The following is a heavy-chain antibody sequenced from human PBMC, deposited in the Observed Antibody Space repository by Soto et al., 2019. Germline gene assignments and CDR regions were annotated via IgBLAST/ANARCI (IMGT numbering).Heavy chain of an antibody. V-gene: IGHV3-23*01. CDR3: ARGGSTGWFYFDF. CDR2: TPGSGGSS. J-gene: IGHJ4*02. D-gene: IGHD6-19*01. Sequence: QLLESGGTFVQTGGSLRLSCAACGFSFKSYAMNWLRQAPGKGLEWVASTPGSGGSSYYADSVKGRFTISRDNSKNTLYLDLNSLKAEDTAMYYCARGGSTGWFYFDFWGQGTQVTVSS. CDR1: GFSFKSYA.